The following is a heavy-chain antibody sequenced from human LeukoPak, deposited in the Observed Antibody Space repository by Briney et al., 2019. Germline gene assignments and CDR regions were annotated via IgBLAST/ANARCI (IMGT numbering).Heavy chain of an antibody. CDR1: GFTFSKSA. CDR3: AKGIYSSGWSYFDY. J-gene: IGHJ4*01. D-gene: IGHD6-19*01. CDR2: LSGSGITT. Sequence: PGGSLTLSCAASGFTFSKSAMSWVRQAPGKGLEWVSTLSGSGITTYYADSVKGRFTISRDNSKNTLYLQMNSLRAEDTAVYYCAKGIYSSGWSYFDYWGHGTLVSVSS. V-gene: IGHV3-23*01.